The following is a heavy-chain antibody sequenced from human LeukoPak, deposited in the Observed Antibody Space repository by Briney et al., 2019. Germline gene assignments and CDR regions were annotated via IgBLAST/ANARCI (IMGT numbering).Heavy chain of an antibody. CDR3: AKRIQSAMAMGY. V-gene: IGHV3-66*01. Sequence: GGSLRLSCAASGFTVSSNYMSWVRQAPGKGLEWVPVIYRGGSTYYADSVKGRFTISRDNSKNTLYLQMNSLRAEDTAVYYCAKRIQSAMAMGYWGQGTLVTVSS. J-gene: IGHJ4*02. D-gene: IGHD5-18*01. CDR2: IYRGGST. CDR1: GFTVSSNY.